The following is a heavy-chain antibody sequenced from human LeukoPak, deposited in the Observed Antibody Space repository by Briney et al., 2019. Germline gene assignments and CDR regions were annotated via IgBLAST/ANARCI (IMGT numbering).Heavy chain of an antibody. Sequence: GASLRLSCAASGFTFSNYAMSWVRQAPGKGLAWVSAIGGSGSRTYYADSVRGRFTISRDNSKNTLYLQMNSLRAEDTALYYCAKGKGLAVAGTAGFDYWGQGTLVTVSS. CDR1: GFTFSNYA. CDR2: IGGSGSRT. J-gene: IGHJ4*02. D-gene: IGHD6-19*01. CDR3: AKGKGLAVAGTAGFDY. V-gene: IGHV3-23*01.